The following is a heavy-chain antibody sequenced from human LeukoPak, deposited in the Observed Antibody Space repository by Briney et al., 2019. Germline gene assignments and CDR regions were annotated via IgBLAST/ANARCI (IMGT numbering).Heavy chain of an antibody. Sequence: PGGSLRLSCAASGFTFSSYGMHWVRQAPGKGLEWVVVISYDGSNKYYADSVKGRFTISRDNSKNTLYLQMNSLRAEDTAVYYCAKSRVLSIAAAGTVLDYWGQGTLVTVSS. CDR2: ISYDGSNK. J-gene: IGHJ4*02. CDR3: AKSRVLSIAAAGTVLDY. V-gene: IGHV3-30*18. CDR1: GFTFSSYG. D-gene: IGHD6-13*01.